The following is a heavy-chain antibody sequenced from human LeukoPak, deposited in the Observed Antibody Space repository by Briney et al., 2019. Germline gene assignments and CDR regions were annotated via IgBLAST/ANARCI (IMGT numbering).Heavy chain of an antibody. Sequence: ASVKVSCKASGYTFTSYDINWVRQATGQGLEWMGWMNPNSGNTGYAQKFQGRVTITRDTSASTAYMELSSLRSEDTAVYYCAREHHTQWLVGGHYFDYWGQGTLVTVSS. CDR3: AREHHTQWLVGGHYFDY. D-gene: IGHD6-19*01. V-gene: IGHV1-8*01. CDR1: GYTFTSYD. CDR2: MNPNSGNT. J-gene: IGHJ4*02.